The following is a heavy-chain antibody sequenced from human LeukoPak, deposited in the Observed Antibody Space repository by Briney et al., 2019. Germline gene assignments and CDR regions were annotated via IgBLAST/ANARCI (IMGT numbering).Heavy chain of an antibody. CDR2: IGTAGDT. Sequence: AGGSLRLSCAASGFTFSSYDMHWVRHATGKGLEWVSAIGTAGDTYYPGSVKGRFTISRENAKNSLYLQMHSLRAGDTAVYYCARGSAAVAGDYFDYWGQGTLVTVSS. J-gene: IGHJ4*02. CDR3: ARGSAAVAGDYFDY. D-gene: IGHD6-19*01. CDR1: GFTFSSYD. V-gene: IGHV3-13*01.